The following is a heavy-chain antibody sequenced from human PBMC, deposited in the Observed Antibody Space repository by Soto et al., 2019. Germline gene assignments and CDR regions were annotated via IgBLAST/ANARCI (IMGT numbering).Heavy chain of an antibody. D-gene: IGHD3-22*01. CDR1: CGSIISSSYY. CDR3: ARTHYSDRSGTDY. Sequence: SETLSLTCTFSCGSIISSSYYWGWIRQPPGKGLEWIGSIYYSGSTYYNPSLKSRVTISVDTSKNQFSLNLSSVTAADTAVYYCARTHYSDRSGTDYWGQGTLVTVSS. V-gene: IGHV4-39*01. J-gene: IGHJ4*02. CDR2: IYYSGST.